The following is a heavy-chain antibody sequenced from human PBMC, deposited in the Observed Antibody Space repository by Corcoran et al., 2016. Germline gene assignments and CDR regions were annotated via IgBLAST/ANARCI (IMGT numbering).Heavy chain of an antibody. CDR3: AGERTPTRAVADDC. V-gene: IGHV3-30*03. CDR1: GFTFSSYG. J-gene: IGHJ4*02. CDR2: ISFDGKVQ. D-gene: IGHD6-19*01. Sequence: QVQLVESGGGVVQPGRSLRLSCAASGFTFSSYGMHWVRQAPGKGLEWVAVISFDGKVQYYADSVKGRFSISRDSSKNTLYLQMNSLRIEDTAVYYGAGERTPTRAVADDCWGQGTLVTVSS.